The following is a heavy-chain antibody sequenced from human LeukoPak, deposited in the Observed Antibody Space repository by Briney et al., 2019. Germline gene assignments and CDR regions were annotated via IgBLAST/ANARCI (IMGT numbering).Heavy chain of an antibody. Sequence: GGSLRLSCATSGFTFSNYAMTWVRQAPGKGLEWVSTISPSGGSTFSADSVRGRFTISRDNSKSTLFLQMNSLGAEDTAVYYCARADYTNYPPYYWGQGTLVTVSS. CDR1: GFTFSNYA. CDR2: ISPSGGST. V-gene: IGHV3-23*01. J-gene: IGHJ4*02. CDR3: ARADYTNYPPYY. D-gene: IGHD4-11*01.